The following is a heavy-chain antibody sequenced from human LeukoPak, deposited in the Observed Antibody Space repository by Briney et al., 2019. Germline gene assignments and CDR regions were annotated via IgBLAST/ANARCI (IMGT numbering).Heavy chain of an antibody. CDR1: GGSFSGYY. CDR3: ASSRSGYYDLNNWFDP. J-gene: IGHJ5*02. CDR2: INHSGSA. Sequence: SETLSLTCAVYGGSFSGYYWSWIRQPPVKGLEWIGEINHSGSANYNPSLKSRVTISVDTSKNQFSLKLSSVTAADTAVYYCASSRSGYYDLNNWFDPWGQGTLVTVSS. V-gene: IGHV4-34*01. D-gene: IGHD3-3*01.